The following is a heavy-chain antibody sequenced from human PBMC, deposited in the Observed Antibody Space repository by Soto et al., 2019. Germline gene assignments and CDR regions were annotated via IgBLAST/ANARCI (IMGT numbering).Heavy chain of an antibody. CDR1: GFTFSSYG. V-gene: IGHV3-30*03. J-gene: IGHJ4*02. D-gene: IGHD6-13*01. CDR2: ISYDGSNK. Sequence: QVQLVESGGGVVQPGRSLRLSCAASGFTFSSYGMHWVRQAPGKGLEWVAVISYDGSNKYYADSVKGRFTISRDNSKNTLYLQMNSLRAEDTAVYYCQGADIAAAGTSYFDYWGQGTLVTVSS. CDR3: QGADIAAAGTSYFDY.